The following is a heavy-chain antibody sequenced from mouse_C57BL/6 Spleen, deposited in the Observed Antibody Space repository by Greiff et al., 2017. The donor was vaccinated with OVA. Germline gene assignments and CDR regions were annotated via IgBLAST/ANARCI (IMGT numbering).Heavy chain of an antibody. Sequence: VQLQQSGPGLVKPSQSLSLTCSVTGYSITSGYYWNWIRQFPGNKLEWMGYISYDGSNNYNPSLKNRISITRDTSKNQFFLKLNSVTTEDTATYYCARWALITTVGDYAMDYWGQGTSVTVSS. CDR3: ARWALITTVGDYAMDY. CDR2: ISYDGSN. J-gene: IGHJ4*01. D-gene: IGHD1-1*01. V-gene: IGHV3-6*01. CDR1: GYSITSGYY.